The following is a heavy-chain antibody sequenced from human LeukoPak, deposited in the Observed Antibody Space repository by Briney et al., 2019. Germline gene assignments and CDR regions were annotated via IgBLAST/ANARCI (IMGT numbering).Heavy chain of an antibody. CDR1: GFTFSNYA. J-gene: IGHJ4*02. V-gene: IGHV3-23*01. D-gene: IGHD1-26*01. CDR2: ISGSGGST. CDR3: AKGYSGSYFDY. Sequence: GGSLKLSCAASGFTFSNYAMSWVRQAPGKGLEWVSTISGSGGSTYYADSVKGRFTISRDNSKNTLYLQMNSLRAEDTAVYNCAKGYSGSYFDYWGQGTLVTVSS.